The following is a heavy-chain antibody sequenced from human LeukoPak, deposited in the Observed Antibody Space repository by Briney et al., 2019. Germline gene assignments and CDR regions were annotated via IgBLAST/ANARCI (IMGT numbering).Heavy chain of an antibody. CDR1: GFTFSSYS. CDR2: ISSSSSYI. Sequence: PGGSLRLSCAASGFTFSSYSMNWVRQAPGKGLEWVSSISSSSSYIYYADSVKGRFTISRDNAKNSLYLHMNSLRAEDTAVYYCARFGTNFYWGDDGTFDIWGQGTMVTVSS. D-gene: IGHD7-27*01. CDR3: ARFGTNFYWGDDGTFDI. J-gene: IGHJ3*02. V-gene: IGHV3-21*01.